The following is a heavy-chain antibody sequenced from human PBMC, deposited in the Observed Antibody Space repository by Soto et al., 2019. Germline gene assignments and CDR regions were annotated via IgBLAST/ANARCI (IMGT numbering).Heavy chain of an antibody. V-gene: IGHV3-49*03. J-gene: IGHJ3*02. Sequence: GGSLRLSCTASGFSFGDYAMSWFRQAPGKGLEWVGFIRSKACGGTTEYAASVKGRFTISRDDSKSIAYLQMNSLKTEDAAVYYCTRDYPRSKLGYCSGGSCQGDFDIWGQGTMVTVSS. CDR1: GFSFGDYA. D-gene: IGHD2-15*01. CDR2: IRSKACGGTT. CDR3: TRDYPRSKLGYCSGGSCQGDFDI.